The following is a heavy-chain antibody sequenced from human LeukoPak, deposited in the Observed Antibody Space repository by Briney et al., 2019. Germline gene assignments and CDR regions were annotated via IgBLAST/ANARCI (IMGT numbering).Heavy chain of an antibody. D-gene: IGHD2-2*02. J-gene: IGHJ4*02. CDR3: AAIGGGN. CDR2: INTDGSIT. Sequence: GGSLRLSCAASGFAFSSYWMHWVRQAPGKGLVWVSHINTDGSITNYADSVKGRFTISRDNAKNTLYLQMNSLRAEDTAVYYCAAIGGGNWGQGTLFTVPS. CDR1: GFAFSSYW. V-gene: IGHV3-74*01.